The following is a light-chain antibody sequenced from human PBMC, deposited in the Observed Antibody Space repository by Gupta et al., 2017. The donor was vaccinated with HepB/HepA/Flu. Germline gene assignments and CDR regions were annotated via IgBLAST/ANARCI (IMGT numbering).Light chain of an antibody. Sequence: SELTQPPSVAVSPGQTASITCSGDKLGDKYACWYQQKPGQAPLLVIYEVSKRTAEIPGRFSGSNSGNTATLTISGTQAMDEADYYCQAWDSSTVVFGGGTKLTVL. CDR1: KLGDKY. J-gene: IGLJ2*01. CDR2: EVS. V-gene: IGLV3-1*01. CDR3: QAWDSSTVV.